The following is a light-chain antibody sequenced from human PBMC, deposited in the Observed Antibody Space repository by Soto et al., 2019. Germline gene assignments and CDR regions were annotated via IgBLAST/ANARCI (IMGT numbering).Light chain of an antibody. Sequence: SSLSASVGDRVTITCRASQSISSYLNWYQQKPGKAPKLLIYAASSLQSGVPSRFSGSGSGTDFTLTISSLQPEDFATYYCQQSYRILLTCGPEINVHIK. V-gene: IGKV1-39*01. CDR3: QQSYRILLT. CDR1: QSISSY. J-gene: IGKJ3*01. CDR2: AAS.